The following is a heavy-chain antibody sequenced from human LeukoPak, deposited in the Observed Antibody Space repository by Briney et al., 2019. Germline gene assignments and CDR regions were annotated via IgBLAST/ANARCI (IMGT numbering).Heavy chain of an antibody. D-gene: IGHD1-26*01. Sequence: GGSLRLSCAASGFTFSSYAMHWVRQAPGKGLEWVAVISYDGSNKYYADSVKGRFTISRDNSKNTLYLQMNSLRAEDTAVYYCAREVVGATIRGTEKEGNNWFDPWGQGTLVTVSS. CDR2: ISYDGSNK. CDR1: GFTFSSYA. CDR3: AREVVGATIRGTEKEGNNWFDP. J-gene: IGHJ5*02. V-gene: IGHV3-30-3*01.